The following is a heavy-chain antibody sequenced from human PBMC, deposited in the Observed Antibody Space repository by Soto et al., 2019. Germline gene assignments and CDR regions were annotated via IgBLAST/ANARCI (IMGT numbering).Heavy chain of an antibody. J-gene: IGHJ6*02. CDR1: GFTFSRSA. V-gene: IGHV3-33*08. CDR3: ARVAYYCISTSCYAYYYGLDV. D-gene: IGHD2-2*01. CDR2: IWYDGSNK. Sequence: GGSLRLSCAASGFTFSRSAMNWVRQAPGKGLEWVAVIWYDGSNKYYADSVKGRFTISRDNSKNTLYLQMNSLRAEDTAVYYCARVAYYCISTSCYAYYYGLDVWGQGTTVTVSS.